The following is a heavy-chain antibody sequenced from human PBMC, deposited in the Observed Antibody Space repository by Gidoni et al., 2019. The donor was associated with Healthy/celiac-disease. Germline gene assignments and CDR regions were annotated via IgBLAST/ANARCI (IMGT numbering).Heavy chain of an antibody. V-gene: IGHV3-48*02. CDR1: GFTFSSYS. J-gene: IGHJ4*02. CDR3: ARDMTRTVVPGPPNVDYFDY. Sequence: EVQLVESGGGLVQPGGSLRLSCAASGFTFSSYSMNWVRQAPGKGLEWVSYISSSSSTIYYADSVKGRFTISRDNAKNSLYLQMNSLRDEDTAVYYCARDMTRTVVPGPPNVDYFDYWGQGTLVTVSS. D-gene: IGHD2-15*01. CDR2: ISSSSSTI.